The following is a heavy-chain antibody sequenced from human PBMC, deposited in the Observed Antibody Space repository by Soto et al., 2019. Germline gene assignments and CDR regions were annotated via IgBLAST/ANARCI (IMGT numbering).Heavy chain of an antibody. Sequence: EVQLLASGGGLLHPGGSLRLSCAASGLTFTSYAMSWVRQAPGKGLEWVSGLSGSGGTTYYADSVKGRFTISRDNSKNTLYLQMDSLRAEDTAVYYCAKDRRISMVRGYYFEYWGQGTLVTVSS. J-gene: IGHJ4*02. CDR1: GLTFTSYA. CDR2: LSGSGGTT. V-gene: IGHV3-23*01. D-gene: IGHD3-10*01. CDR3: AKDRRISMVRGYYFEY.